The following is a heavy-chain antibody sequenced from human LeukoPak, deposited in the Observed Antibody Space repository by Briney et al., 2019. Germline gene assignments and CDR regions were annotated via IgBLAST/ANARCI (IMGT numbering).Heavy chain of an antibody. CDR3: ARDPALVSFDAFDV. Sequence: ASVKVSYRTSGYTFTRYHVHWVRQVPGQGLEWMGWLNPNTGETDSAQNFHGRVTMTADTSISAAYMELRRLRSDDTAIYYCARDPALVSFDAFDVWGQGTMITVSS. CDR2: LNPNTGET. CDR1: GYTFTRYH. D-gene: IGHD2/OR15-2a*01. J-gene: IGHJ3*01. V-gene: IGHV1-2*02.